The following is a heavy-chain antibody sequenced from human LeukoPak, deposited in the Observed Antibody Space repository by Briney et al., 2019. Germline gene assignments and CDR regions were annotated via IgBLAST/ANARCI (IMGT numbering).Heavy chain of an antibody. Sequence: SETLSLTCAVSGGSISSGDYYWSWLRQPPGKGLEWIGYIYYSGSTYYNPSLKSRVTISVDTSKNQFPLKLSSVTAADTAVYYCAREGCGGNSSNWGQGTLVTVSS. CDR3: AREGCGGNSSN. V-gene: IGHV4-30-4*01. CDR2: IYYSGST. D-gene: IGHD4-23*01. J-gene: IGHJ4*02. CDR1: GGSISSGDYY.